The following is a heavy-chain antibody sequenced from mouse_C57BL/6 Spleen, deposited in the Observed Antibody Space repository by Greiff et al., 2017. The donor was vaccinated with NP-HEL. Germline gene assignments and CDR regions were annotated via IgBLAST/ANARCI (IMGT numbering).Heavy chain of an antibody. D-gene: IGHD1-1*01. J-gene: IGHJ4*01. CDR2: IYPRSGNT. V-gene: IGHV1-81*01. CDR3: ARYYGSSYDYAMDC. Sequence: VQLQQSGAELARPGASVKLSCKASGYTFTSYGISWVKQRTGQGLEWIGEIYPRSGNTYYNEKFKGKATLTADKSSSTAYMELRSLTSEDSAVYFCARYYGSSYDYAMDCWGQGTSVTVSS. CDR1: GYTFTSYG.